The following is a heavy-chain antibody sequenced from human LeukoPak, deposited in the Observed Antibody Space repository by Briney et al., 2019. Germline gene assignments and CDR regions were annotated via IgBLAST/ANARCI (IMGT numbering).Heavy chain of an antibody. D-gene: IGHD6-19*01. V-gene: IGHV3-23*01. CDR1: GFTFNSEA. Sequence: PGGSLRLSCAASGFTFNSEAMTWVRQGPGKGLEWVSSISDSGSTTYYADSVKGRFTISRDNSKNTVYLQMNSLRAEDTALYYCAKGLGFLPQFDYWGQGTLVAVSS. CDR3: AKGLGFLPQFDY. CDR2: ISDSGSTT. J-gene: IGHJ4*02.